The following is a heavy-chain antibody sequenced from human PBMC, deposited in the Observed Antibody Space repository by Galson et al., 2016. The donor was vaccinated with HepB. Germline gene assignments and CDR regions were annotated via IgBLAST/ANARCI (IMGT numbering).Heavy chain of an antibody. Sequence: SLRLSCAASGITFSNYNMNWVRQAPGKGLEWVSYISSSSSHIYYADSVKGRFTISRDNAKKSLYLQMNSLRDEDTGVYYCASLRVGRWELLRTYGMDVWGQGTTVTVSS. CDR2: ISSSSSHI. J-gene: IGHJ6*02. V-gene: IGHV3-48*02. D-gene: IGHD1-26*01. CDR1: GITFSNYN. CDR3: ASLRVGRWELLRTYGMDV.